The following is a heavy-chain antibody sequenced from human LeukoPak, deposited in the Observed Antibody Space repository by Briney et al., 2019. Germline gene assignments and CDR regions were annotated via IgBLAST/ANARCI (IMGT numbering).Heavy chain of an antibody. J-gene: IGHJ4*02. CDR2: INPSGGST. D-gene: IGHD2/OR15-2a*01. Sequence: ASVKVSCKASVYTFTSYYMHWVRQAPGQGLEWMGIINPSGGSTGYAQKFQGRVTMTRDMSTSTVYMELSSLRSEDTAVYYCARATRNSMAFSDYWGQGTLVTVSS. V-gene: IGHV1-46*01. CDR1: VYTFTSYY. CDR3: ARATRNSMAFSDY.